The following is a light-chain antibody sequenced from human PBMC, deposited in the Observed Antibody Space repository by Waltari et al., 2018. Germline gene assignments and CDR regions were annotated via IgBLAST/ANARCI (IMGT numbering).Light chain of an antibody. CDR1: QSVLYSSNNKNF. V-gene: IGKV4-1*01. CDR3: QQYYSNPPT. CDR2: WAS. Sequence: DIVMTQSPDSLAVSLGERAPINCRSSQSVLYSSNNKNFLAWYQQKPGQPPKLLIYWASARASGVPDRFSGSGSGTDFTPTISSLQAEDVAVYYCQQYYSNPPTFGQGTKLEI. J-gene: IGKJ2*01.